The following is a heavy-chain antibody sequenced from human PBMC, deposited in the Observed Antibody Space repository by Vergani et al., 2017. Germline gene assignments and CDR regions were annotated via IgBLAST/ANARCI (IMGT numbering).Heavy chain of an antibody. D-gene: IGHD3-16*01. CDR1: GFTFSNYD. CDR3: AKHFRGWGIDY. CDR2: IQFDGSNQ. V-gene: IGHV3-30*02. Sequence: VQLVESGGGLVKPGGSLRLSCAASGFTFSNYDMQWIRQGPGKGLEFVAFIQFDGSNQYYADSVKGRFTLSRDFSKNTLYLQMNSLRTDDTATYYCAKHFRGWGIDYWGQGTQVIVSS. J-gene: IGHJ4*02.